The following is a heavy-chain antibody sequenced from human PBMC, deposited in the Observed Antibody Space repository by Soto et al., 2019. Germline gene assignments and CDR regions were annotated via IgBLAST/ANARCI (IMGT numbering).Heavy chain of an antibody. CDR3: AKDSLPQSGSTDFQDL. J-gene: IGHJ1*01. CDR1: GFTFSSYA. D-gene: IGHD6-25*01. V-gene: IGHV3-23*01. CDR2: ISGSGGST. Sequence: PGGSLRLSCAASGFTFSSYAMSWVRQAPGKGLEWVSAISGSGGSTYYADSVKGRFTISRDNSKNTLYLQMNSLRAEDTAVYYCAKDSLPQSGSTDFQDLWGQGTLVTVS.